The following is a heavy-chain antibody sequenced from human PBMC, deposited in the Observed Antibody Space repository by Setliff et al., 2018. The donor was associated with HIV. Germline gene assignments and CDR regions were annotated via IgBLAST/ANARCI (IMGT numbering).Heavy chain of an antibody. CDR3: AKGPGYSSSWYYFNY. J-gene: IGHJ4*02. CDR1: GFTFSSAW. Sequence: GGSLRLSCAASGFTFSSAWMGWVRQAPAKGLEWVAKIKQDGSDKYYVDSVKGRFTISRDNAKNSLYLQMNSLRAEDTAVYYCAKGPGYSSSWYYFNYWGQGTLVTVSS. CDR2: IKQDGSDK. D-gene: IGHD6-13*01. V-gene: IGHV3-7*01.